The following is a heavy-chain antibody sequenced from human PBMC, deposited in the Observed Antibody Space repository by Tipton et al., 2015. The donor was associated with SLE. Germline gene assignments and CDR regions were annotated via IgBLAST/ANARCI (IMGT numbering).Heavy chain of an antibody. CDR2: IYSSGST. CDR1: GGSISSGSYY. D-gene: IGHD2-8*02. V-gene: IGHV4-61*02. CDR3: AREGLVVPNYFDY. Sequence: TLSLTCTVSGGSISSGSYYWSWIRQPAGKELEWIGLIYSSGSTNFNPSLESRVTISENTSKNQVSLKLSSVTAADTAVYYCAREGLVVPNYFDYWGQGTLVTASS. J-gene: IGHJ4*02.